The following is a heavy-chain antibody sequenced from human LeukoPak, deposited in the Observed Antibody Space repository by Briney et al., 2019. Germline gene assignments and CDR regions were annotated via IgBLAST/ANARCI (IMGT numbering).Heavy chain of an antibody. CDR1: GGSFSGYY. CDR3: ARGPPRVTMIVVVITTHFDY. V-gene: IGHV4-34*01. CDR2: INHSGST. D-gene: IGHD3-22*01. Sequence: SETLSLTCAVYGGSFSGYYWSWIRQPPGKGLEWIGEINHSGSTNYNPSLKSRVTISVDTSKNQFSLKLSSVTAADTAVYYCARGPPRVTMIVVVITTHFDYWGQGTLVTVSS. J-gene: IGHJ4*02.